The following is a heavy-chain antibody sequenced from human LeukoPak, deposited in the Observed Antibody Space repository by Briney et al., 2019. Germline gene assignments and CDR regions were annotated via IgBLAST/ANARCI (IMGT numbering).Heavy chain of an antibody. CDR3: ARLHYGGNYGYYYYYMDV. CDR2: IYHSGSS. J-gene: IGHJ6*03. CDR1: GTSMTSYF. Sequence: PSETLSLTCTVSGTSMTSYFWSWIRQPPGKGLEWIGYIYHSGSSFYNPSLKSRVTISVDTSKNQFSLKLSSVTAADTAVYYCARLHYGGNYGYYYYYMDVWGKGTTVTISS. V-gene: IGHV4-59*08. D-gene: IGHD4-23*01.